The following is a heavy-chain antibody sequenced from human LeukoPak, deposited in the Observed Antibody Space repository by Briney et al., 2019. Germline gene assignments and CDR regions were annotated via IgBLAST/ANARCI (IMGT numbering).Heavy chain of an antibody. V-gene: IGHV4-4*07. CDR3: ARVGQVVVAVYCYYYYMDV. Sequence: SETLSLTCTVSGGSISSYYWSWIRQPAGKGLEWIGRIYTSGSTNYNPSLKSRVTMSVDTSKNQFSLKLSSVTAADTAVYYCARVGQVVVAVYCYYYYMDVWGKGTTVTVSS. D-gene: IGHD2-15*01. CDR2: IYTSGST. CDR1: GGSISSYY. J-gene: IGHJ6*03.